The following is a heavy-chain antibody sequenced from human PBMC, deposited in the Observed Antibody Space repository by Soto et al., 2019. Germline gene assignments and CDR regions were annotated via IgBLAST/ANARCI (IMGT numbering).Heavy chain of an antibody. J-gene: IGHJ6*02. CDR3: VRPLPSGRNYGLDV. D-gene: IGHD3-10*01. V-gene: IGHV3-74*01. Sequence: PGGSLRLSCAASGFTFSTYWMHWVRQAPGKGLVWVSRINSDGSSTNYADSVKGRFTISRDTSTNTLSLQMDSLRAEDTAVYYCVRPLPSGRNYGLDVWGQGTTVTVSS. CDR1: GFTFSTYW. CDR2: INSDGSST.